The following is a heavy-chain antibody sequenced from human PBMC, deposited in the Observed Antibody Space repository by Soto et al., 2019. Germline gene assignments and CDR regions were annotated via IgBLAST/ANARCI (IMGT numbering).Heavy chain of an antibody. CDR2: IYPGDPDT. V-gene: IGHV5-51*01. CDR3: ARHSLATQPGDY. CDR1: GYSFSTYW. D-gene: IGHD5-12*01. Sequence: GESLKISCKASGYSFSTYWIAWVRQRPGKGLDWMGIIYPGDPDTRYSPSFQGQVTISVDNSIDTAYLEWTTLRASDSAMYYCARHSLATQPGDYWGQGTRVTVS. J-gene: IGHJ4*02.